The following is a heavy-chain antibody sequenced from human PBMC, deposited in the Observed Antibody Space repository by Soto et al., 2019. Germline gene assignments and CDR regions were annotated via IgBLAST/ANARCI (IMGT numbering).Heavy chain of an antibody. CDR1: GFTFSSYS. CDR3: ARGLTEYERAVGNWFDP. D-gene: IGHD1-1*01. J-gene: IGHJ5*02. Sequence: EVQLVESGGGLVKPGGSLRLSCAASGFTFSSYSMNWVRQAPGKGLECVSSISSSSSYIYYADSVKGRFTISSDNATNSMYLQMNSLRAEDTAVYYCARGLTEYERAVGNWFDPWGQGHLVTVSS. V-gene: IGHV3-21*01. CDR2: ISSSSSYI.